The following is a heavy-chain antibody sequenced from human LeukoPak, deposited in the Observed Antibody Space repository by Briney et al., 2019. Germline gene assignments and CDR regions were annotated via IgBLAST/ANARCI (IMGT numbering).Heavy chain of an antibody. CDR1: GYSFTSNY. CDR2: IYPRDGST. CDR3: ASTDTYYDFWSGYSAFDI. J-gene: IGHJ3*02. V-gene: IGHV1-46*01. D-gene: IGHD3-3*01. Sequence: GASVKVSCKASGYSFTSNYIHWVRQAPGQGLEWMGMIYPRDGSTSYAQKFQGRVTMTRNTSISTAYMELSSLRSEDTAVYYCASTDTYYDFWSGYSAFDIWGQGTMVTVSS.